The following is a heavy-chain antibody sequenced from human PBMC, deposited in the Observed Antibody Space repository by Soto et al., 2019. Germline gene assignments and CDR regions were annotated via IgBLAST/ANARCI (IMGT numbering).Heavy chain of an antibody. J-gene: IGHJ5*02. Sequence: ASVKVSCTASGYTFTGYYMHWVRQAPGQGLEWMGWINPNSGGTNYAQKFQGRVTMTRDTSVSTAYMELSRLRADDTAVYYCARGIAAAATGWFDPWGPGTLATVSS. CDR1: GYTFTGYY. CDR2: INPNSGGT. V-gene: IGHV1-2*02. D-gene: IGHD6-13*01. CDR3: ARGIAAAATGWFDP.